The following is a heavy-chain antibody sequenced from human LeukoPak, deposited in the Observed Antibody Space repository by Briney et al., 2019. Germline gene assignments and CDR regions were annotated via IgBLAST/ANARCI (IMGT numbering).Heavy chain of an antibody. Sequence: GGSLRLSCAASGFTFSNAWMNWVRQAPGKGLEWVGRIKRKTEAETTDYAAPVKGRLIISRDGSKNTLYLQMNSLKAEDTAVYYCSADLGEADGGYHYGLDVWGQGTTVTVSS. CDR2: IKRKTEAETT. D-gene: IGHD4-17*01. J-gene: IGHJ6*02. CDR3: SADLGEADGGYHYGLDV. CDR1: GFTFSNAW. V-gene: IGHV3-15*01.